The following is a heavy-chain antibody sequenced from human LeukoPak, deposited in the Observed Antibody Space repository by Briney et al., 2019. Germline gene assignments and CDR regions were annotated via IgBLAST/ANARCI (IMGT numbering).Heavy chain of an antibody. CDR3: ARGNPYVIAAAESGVPPSPSHFDY. V-gene: IGHV4-39*07. Sequence: PSETLSLTCTVSGGSISSSSYYWGWIRQPPGKGLEWIGSTYYSGSTYYNPSLKSRVTISVDTSKNQFSLKLSSVTAADTAVYYCARGNPYVIAAAESGVPPSPSHFDYWGQGTLVTVSS. J-gene: IGHJ4*02. CDR1: GGSISSSSYY. D-gene: IGHD6-13*01. CDR2: TYYSGST.